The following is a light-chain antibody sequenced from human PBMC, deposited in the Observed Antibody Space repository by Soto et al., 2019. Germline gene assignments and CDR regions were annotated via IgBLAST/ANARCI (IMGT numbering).Light chain of an antibody. CDR1: SSDVGTYNL. V-gene: IGLV2-23*01. J-gene: IGLJ1*01. CDR2: EGS. Sequence: QSALTQPASVSGSPGQSITISCTGTSSDVGTYNLVSCYQHHPGKAPKLMIYEGSKRPSGVSNRFSGSKSGNTASLTISGLQAEDDADYYCCSYAGSSTYVFGTGTKLTVL. CDR3: CSYAGSSTYV.